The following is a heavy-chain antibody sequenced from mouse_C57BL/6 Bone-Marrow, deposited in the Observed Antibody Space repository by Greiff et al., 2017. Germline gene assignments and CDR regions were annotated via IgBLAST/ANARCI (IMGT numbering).Heavy chain of an antibody. J-gene: IGHJ3*01. CDR2: IRLKSDNYAT. CDR1: GFTFSNYW. CDR3: TDLYYFSLAY. Sequence: EVKVEESGGGLVQPGGSMKLSCVASGFTFSNYWMNWVRQSPEKGLEWVAQIRLKSDNYATHYAESVKGRFTISRDDSKSSVYLQMNNLRAEDTGIYYCTDLYYFSLAYWGQGTLVTVSA. V-gene: IGHV6-3*01. D-gene: IGHD1-1*02.